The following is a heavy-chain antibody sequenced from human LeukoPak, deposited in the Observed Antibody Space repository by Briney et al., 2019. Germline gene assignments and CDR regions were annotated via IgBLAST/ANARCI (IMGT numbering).Heavy chain of an antibody. CDR2: IRDSGSST. D-gene: IGHD1-26*01. Sequence: GGSLRLSCAASGFTFSSYAMSWDRQVPGKGLEWVSAIRDSGSSTHYADSVKGRFTTSRDNSKNTLFLQMNSLRAEDTAIYYCAKYGPQDSGSSHFDYWGQGALVTVSS. J-gene: IGHJ4*02. V-gene: IGHV3-23*01. CDR1: GFTFSSYA. CDR3: AKYGPQDSGSSHFDY.